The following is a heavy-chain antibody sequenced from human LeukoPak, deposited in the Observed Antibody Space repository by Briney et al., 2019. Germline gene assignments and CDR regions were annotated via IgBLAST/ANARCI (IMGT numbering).Heavy chain of an antibody. D-gene: IGHD1-26*01. J-gene: IGHJ4*02. CDR1: GYSFTTYW. CDR2: IYPGDSDT. V-gene: IGHV5-51*01. CDR3: ARRRDLYSGSYYPFDY. Sequence: PGESLKISCKGSGYSFTTYWIGWVRQMPGKGLEWMGIIYPGDSDTRYSPSFQGQVTISADKSISTAYLQWSSLKASDTAMYYCARRRDLYSGSYYPFDYWGQGTLVTVSS.